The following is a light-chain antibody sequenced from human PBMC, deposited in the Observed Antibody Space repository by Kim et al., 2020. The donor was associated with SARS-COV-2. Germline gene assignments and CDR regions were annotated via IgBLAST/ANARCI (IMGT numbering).Light chain of an antibody. CDR3: QQCSNWPGT. CDR2: DAS. J-gene: IGKJ1*01. V-gene: IGKV3-11*01. Sequence: EIVLTQSPVTLSLSPGERATLSCRASQSVSTYLAWFQQKPGQAPRLLIHDASTMATGIPDRFSGSGSGTDFTLTISSLESEDFAVYYCQQCSNWPGTFGQGTKVDIK. CDR1: QSVSTY.